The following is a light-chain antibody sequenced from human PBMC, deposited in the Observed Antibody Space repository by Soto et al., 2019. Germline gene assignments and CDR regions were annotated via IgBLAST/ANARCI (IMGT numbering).Light chain of an antibody. V-gene: IGKV1-5*03. CDR2: KAS. CDR1: QSIGGW. CDR3: QQYKSYPWA. Sequence: DIQMTQSPSTLSASVGDRVTITCRASQSIGGWLAWYQQKPGKAPKLLIYKASSLQSGVTSKFSGCGSGTEFNLNISRLQPDDFAIYYCQQYKSYPWAFGQGTKVEI. J-gene: IGKJ1*01.